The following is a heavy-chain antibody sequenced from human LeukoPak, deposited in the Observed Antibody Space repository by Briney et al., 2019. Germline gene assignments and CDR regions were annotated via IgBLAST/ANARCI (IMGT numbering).Heavy chain of an antibody. CDR3: ARGRRGDFDY. CDR1: GGSLSSYY. D-gene: IGHD3-10*01. Sequence: PSETLSLTCTVSGGSLSSYYWSWIRQPPGKGLEWIGYTYYSGSTNYNPSLKSRVTISVDTSKNQFSLKLSSVTAADTAVYYCARGRRGDFDYWGQGTLVTVSS. CDR2: TYYSGST. J-gene: IGHJ4*02. V-gene: IGHV4-59*01.